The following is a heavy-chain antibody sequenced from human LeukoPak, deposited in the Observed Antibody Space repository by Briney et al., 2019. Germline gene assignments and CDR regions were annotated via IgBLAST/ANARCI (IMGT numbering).Heavy chain of an antibody. J-gene: IGHJ6*02. CDR2: ISVSGSNI. CDR1: GFTFNTYV. D-gene: IGHD6-13*01. CDR3: AKVGRGSSWLNHYYYGMDV. Sequence: GGSLRLSCAASGFTFNTYVMNWVRQAPGKGLEWVSTISVSGSNIYYADSVKGRFTISRDNAKNSLYLQMNSLRAEDTAVYYCAKVGRGSSWLNHYYYGMDVWGQGTTVTVSS. V-gene: IGHV3-23*01.